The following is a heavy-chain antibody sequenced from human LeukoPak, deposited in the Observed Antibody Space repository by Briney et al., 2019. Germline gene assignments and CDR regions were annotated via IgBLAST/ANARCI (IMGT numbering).Heavy chain of an antibody. Sequence: GGSLRLSCAASGFSLSAYGMSWIRQAPGQGLEWVLTISGSGGGIYYADSVKGRFTISRDNSKNTLFLQMNSLRAEDTAVYYCAKTREWDYYGSGSYDFDYWGQGILVTVSS. CDR2: ISGSGGGI. J-gene: IGHJ4*02. D-gene: IGHD3-10*01. CDR3: AKTREWDYYGSGSYDFDY. CDR1: GFSLSAYG. V-gene: IGHV3-23*01.